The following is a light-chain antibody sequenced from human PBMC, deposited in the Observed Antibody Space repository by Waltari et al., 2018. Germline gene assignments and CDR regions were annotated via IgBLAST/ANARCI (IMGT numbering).Light chain of an antibody. J-gene: IGLJ2*01. Sequence: SSELTQDPAVSVALGQTVRITCQGDSLRNYYASWYQQKPGQAPILVIYGKNNRPSGIPDRFSGSSSGNTASLTITGAQAEEEADYYCNSRDSSGNHYVVFGGGTKLTVL. V-gene: IGLV3-19*01. CDR2: GKN. CDR3: NSRDSSGNHYVV. CDR1: SLRNYY.